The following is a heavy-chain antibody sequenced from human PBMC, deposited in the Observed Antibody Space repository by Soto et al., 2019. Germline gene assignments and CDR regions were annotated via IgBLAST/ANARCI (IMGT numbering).Heavy chain of an antibody. J-gene: IGHJ4*02. CDR3: AREGPVGVTATLDY. D-gene: IGHD2-21*02. Sequence: QVQLVQSGAEVKKPGSSVKVSCKASGGTFSSYTISWVRQAPGQGLEWMGRIIPILGIANYAQKFQGRVTITADKSTGTAYMERSSLRSEDTAVYYCAREGPVGVTATLDYWGQGTLVTVSS. CDR2: IIPILGIA. CDR1: GGTFSSYT. V-gene: IGHV1-69*08.